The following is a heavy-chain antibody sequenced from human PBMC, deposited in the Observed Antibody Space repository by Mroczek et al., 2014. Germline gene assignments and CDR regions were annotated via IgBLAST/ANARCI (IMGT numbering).Heavy chain of an antibody. Sequence: ESGGGLVQPGGSLRLSCAASGFTFSSYAMSWVRQAPGKGLEWVSAISGSGGSTYYADSVKGRFTISRDNSKNTLYLQMNSLRAEDTAVYYCAKAFPAYSSSSKYFDYWGQGTLVTVSS. CDR2: ISGSGGST. CDR1: GFTFSSYA. CDR3: AKAFPAYSSSSKYFDY. J-gene: IGHJ4*02. D-gene: IGHD6-6*01. V-gene: IGHV3-23*01.